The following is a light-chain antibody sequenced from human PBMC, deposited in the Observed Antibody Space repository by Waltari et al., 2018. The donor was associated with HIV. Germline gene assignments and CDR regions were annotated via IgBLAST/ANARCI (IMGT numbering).Light chain of an antibody. Sequence: YVLTQPPSVSGAPGQRVTISCTGSSSNIGAGYQVPWYQQLPGTAPKLLIYGNSNRPSGVPDRFSGSKSGTSASLAITGLQAEDEADYHCQSYDSSLSGYVFGTGTKVTVL. V-gene: IGLV1-40*01. J-gene: IGLJ1*01. CDR2: GNS. CDR3: QSYDSSLSGYV. CDR1: SSNIGAGYQ.